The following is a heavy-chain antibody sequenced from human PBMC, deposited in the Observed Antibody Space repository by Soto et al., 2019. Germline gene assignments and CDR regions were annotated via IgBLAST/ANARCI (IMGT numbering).Heavy chain of an antibody. CDR3: AKSITARPFDY. Sequence: GGSLRLSCAASGFTVSDNYVTWVRQAPGKGLEWVSIIYRDGRTYHADSVKGRFTMSRDNSKNTLYLQMNSLRAEDTAVYYCAKSITARPFDYWGQGALVTVSS. CDR2: IYRDGRT. V-gene: IGHV3-53*01. CDR1: GFTVSDNY. J-gene: IGHJ4*02. D-gene: IGHD6-6*01.